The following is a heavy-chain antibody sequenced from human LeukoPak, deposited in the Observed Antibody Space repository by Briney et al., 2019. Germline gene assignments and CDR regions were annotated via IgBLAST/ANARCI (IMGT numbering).Heavy chain of an antibody. CDR1: GFTFSNVW. CDR2: IKGKTDGGTT. Sequence: GGSLRLSCAASGFTFSNVWMSWVRQAPGKGLEWVGRIKGKTDGGTTDYAAPVKGRFTISRDDSENTLYLQMSSLKTEDTAVYYCTMYSTTWYGYWGQGTMVTVSS. D-gene: IGHD6-13*01. CDR3: TMYSTTWYGY. V-gene: IGHV3-15*01. J-gene: IGHJ1*01.